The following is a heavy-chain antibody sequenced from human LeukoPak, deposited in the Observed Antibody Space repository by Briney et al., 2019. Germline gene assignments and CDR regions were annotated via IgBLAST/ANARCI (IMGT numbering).Heavy chain of an antibody. D-gene: IGHD2-2*01. CDR3: ARDQYCSSTSCPSYYYYGMDV. J-gene: IGHJ6*04. CDR2: IYYSGST. Sequence: SQTLSLTCTVSGGSISSGGYYWSWIRQHPGKGLEWIGYIYYSGSTYYNPSLKSRVTISVDTSKNQFSLKLSSVTAADTAVYSCARDQYCSSTSCPSYYYYGMDVWGKGTTVTVSS. CDR1: GGSISSGGYY. V-gene: IGHV4-31*03.